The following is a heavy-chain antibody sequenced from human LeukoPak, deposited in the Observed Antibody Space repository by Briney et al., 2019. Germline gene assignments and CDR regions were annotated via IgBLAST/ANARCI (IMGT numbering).Heavy chain of an antibody. J-gene: IGHJ3*02. D-gene: IGHD1-26*01. V-gene: IGHV1-2*02. CDR2: INPNSGGT. CDR3: ARIVGATGAFDI. CDR1: GYTFTGYY. Sequence: ASVKVSCKASGYTFTGYYMHWVRQAPGQGLEWMGWINPNSGGTNYAQKFQGRVTMTRDTSISTAYMELSRLRSDDTAVYYCARIVGATGAFDIWGQGTMVTVSS.